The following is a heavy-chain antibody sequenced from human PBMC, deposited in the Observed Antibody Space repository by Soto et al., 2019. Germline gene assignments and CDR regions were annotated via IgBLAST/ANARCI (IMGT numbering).Heavy chain of an antibody. J-gene: IGHJ4*02. CDR2: INPNSGGT. CDR3: AREPTTELLLGPSVPNXDY. V-gene: IGHV1-2*04. CDR1: GYTFTGYY. D-gene: IGHD1-26*01. Sequence: ASVKVSCKASGYTFTGYYMHWVRQAPGQGLEWMGWINPNSGGTNYAQKFQGWVTMTRDTSISTAYMELSRLRSDDTAVYYCAREPTTELLLGPSVPNXDYWGQGTLVTVSS.